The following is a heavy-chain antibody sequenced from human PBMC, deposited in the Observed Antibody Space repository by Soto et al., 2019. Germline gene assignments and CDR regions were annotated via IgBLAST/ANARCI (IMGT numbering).Heavy chain of an antibody. CDR1: GFSLSTSGVG. V-gene: IGHV2-5*02. CDR2: IYWDDDK. Sequence: QITLKESGPTLVKPTQTLTLTCTFSGFSLSTSGVGVGWIRQPPGKALEWLALIYWDDDKRYSPSRKSRLTITKDTSKNQVVLTMTNMDPVDTATYYCAHRRILQSLSWGFDPWGQGTLVTVSS. CDR3: AHRRILQSLSWGFDP. J-gene: IGHJ5*02. D-gene: IGHD2-15*01.